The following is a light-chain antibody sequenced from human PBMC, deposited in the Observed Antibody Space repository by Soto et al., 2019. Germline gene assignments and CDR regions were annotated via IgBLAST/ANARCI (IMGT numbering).Light chain of an antibody. CDR1: QSISSW. V-gene: IGKV1-5*01. CDR2: DAS. CDR3: QQYNSYSRT. J-gene: IGKJ1*01. Sequence: DIQMTQSPSTLSASVGDRVTITCRASQSISSWVAWYQQKPGKAPKLLSYDASSLESGVPSRFSGSGSGTEFTLTISSLQADDFATYYCQQYNSYSRTFGQGTKVDIK.